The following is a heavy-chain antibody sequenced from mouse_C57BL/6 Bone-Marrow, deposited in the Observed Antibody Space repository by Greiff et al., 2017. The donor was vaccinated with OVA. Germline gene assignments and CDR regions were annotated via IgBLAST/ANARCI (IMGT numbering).Heavy chain of an antibody. CDR2: IRSKSSNYAT. CDR1: GFTFNTYA. D-gene: IGHD2-3*01. CDR3: VIDGYYPAWFAY. V-gene: IGHV10-3*01. J-gene: IGHJ3*01. Sequence: EVQGVESGGGLVQPKGSLKLSCAASGFTFNTYAMHWVRQAPGKGLEWVARIRSKSSNYATYYADSVKDRFTISRDDSQSMLYLQMNNLKTEDTAMYYCVIDGYYPAWFAYWGQGTLVTVSA.